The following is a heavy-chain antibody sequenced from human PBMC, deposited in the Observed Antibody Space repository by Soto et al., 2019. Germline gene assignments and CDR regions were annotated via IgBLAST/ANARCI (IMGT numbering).Heavy chain of an antibody. J-gene: IGHJ4*02. D-gene: IGHD3-22*01. V-gene: IGHV4-59*01. CDR1: GVSISSYY. CDR2: IYYSGST. CDR3: ARGADSSGYYFYFDY. Sequence: SEPLSLTCTVSGVSISSYYWSWIRQPPGKGLEWIGYIYYSGSTNYNPSLKSRVTISVDTSKNQFSLKLSSVTAADTAVYYCARGADSSGYYFYFDYWGQGTLVTVSS.